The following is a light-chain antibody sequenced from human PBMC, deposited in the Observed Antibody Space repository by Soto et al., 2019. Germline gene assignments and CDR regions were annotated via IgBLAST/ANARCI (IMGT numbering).Light chain of an antibody. V-gene: IGKV1-39*01. J-gene: IGKJ1*01. CDR3: QQSYNSPQT. CDR2: AAS. CDR1: HTIMTY. Sequence: DIQMTQSPSSLSASVGDEVTITCRPSHTIMTYLNWYQLKPGKPPRLLIYAASSLRSGVPSRFSGSGSGTDFTLTINSLQPEDFATYSCQQSYNSPQTFGQGTKVDIK.